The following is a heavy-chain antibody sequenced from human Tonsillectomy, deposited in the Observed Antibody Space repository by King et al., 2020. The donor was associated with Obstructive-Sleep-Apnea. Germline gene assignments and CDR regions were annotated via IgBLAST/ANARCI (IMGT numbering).Heavy chain of an antibody. Sequence: TLKESGPTLVKPTQTLTLTCTFSGFSLSTSGVGVGWIRQPPGKALEWLALIYWDDDKRYSPSLKSRLTITKDTSKNQVVLTMTNMDPVDTATYYCAHRRARRIQLWLRDNWFDPWGQGTLVTVSS. CDR3: AHRRARRIQLWLRDNWFDP. J-gene: IGHJ5*02. CDR1: GFSLSTSGVG. V-gene: IGHV2-5*02. CDR2: IYWDDDK. D-gene: IGHD5-18*01.